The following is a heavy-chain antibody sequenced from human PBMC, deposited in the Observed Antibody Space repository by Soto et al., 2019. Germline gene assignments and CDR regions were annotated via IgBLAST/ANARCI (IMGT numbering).Heavy chain of an antibody. Sequence: GASVKVSCKASGGTFSSYAISWGRQAPGQGLEWMGGIIPIFGTANYAQKFQGRVTITADESTSTAYMELSSLRSEDTAVYYCARDAYSSSWYGGKDAFDIWGQGTMVTVSS. V-gene: IGHV1-69*13. CDR2: IIPIFGTA. CDR3: ARDAYSSSWYGGKDAFDI. CDR1: GGTFSSYA. J-gene: IGHJ3*02. D-gene: IGHD6-13*01.